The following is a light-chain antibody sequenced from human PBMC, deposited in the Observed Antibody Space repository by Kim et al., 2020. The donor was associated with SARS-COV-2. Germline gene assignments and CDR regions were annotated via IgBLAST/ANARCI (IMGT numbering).Light chain of an antibody. CDR3: QAWDSSWV. CDR1: KLGDKY. CDR2: QDS. V-gene: IGLV3-1*01. J-gene: IGLJ3*02. Sequence: VSPGQTTSITCSGDKLGDKYACWYQQKPGQSPVLVIYQDSKRPSGIPERFSGSNSGNTATLTISGTQAMDEADYYCQAWDSSWVFGGGTQLTVL.